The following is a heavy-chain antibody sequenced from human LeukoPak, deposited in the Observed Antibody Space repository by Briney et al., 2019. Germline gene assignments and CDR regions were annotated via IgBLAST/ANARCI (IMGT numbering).Heavy chain of an antibody. J-gene: IGHJ4*02. CDR2: IRNKANNYAT. CDR3: TYTSSSGVVY. CDR1: GFTFSSYS. D-gene: IGHD6-6*01. Sequence: GGSLRLSCAASGFTFSSYSMNWVRQAPGKGREWGGRIRNKANNYATAYAASLKGRFTISRDDSKNTAYLQMNSLETEDTAMYYCTYTSSSGVVYWGQGTLVTVSS. V-gene: IGHV3-73*01.